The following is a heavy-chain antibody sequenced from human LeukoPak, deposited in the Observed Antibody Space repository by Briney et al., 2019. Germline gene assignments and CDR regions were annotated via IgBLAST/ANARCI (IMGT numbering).Heavy chain of an antibody. CDR1: GYTFTGYY. D-gene: IGHD5-24*01. CDR2: INPNSGGT. CDR3: ARGDPDY. J-gene: IGHJ4*02. V-gene: IGHV1-2*02. Sequence: ASVKVSCTASGYTFTGYYMHWVRQAPGQGLEWMGWINPNSGGTNYAQEFQGRVTMTRDTSISTAYMELSRLRSDDTAVYYCARGDPDYWGQGTLVTVSS.